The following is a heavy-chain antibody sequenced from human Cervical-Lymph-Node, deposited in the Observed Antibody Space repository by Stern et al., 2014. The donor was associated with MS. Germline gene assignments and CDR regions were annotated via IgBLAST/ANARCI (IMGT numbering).Heavy chain of an antibody. CDR1: GFTFSSYG. V-gene: IGHV3-33*01. Sequence: QVQLVQSGGGVVQPGRSLRLSCAASGFTFSSYGMHWVRQAPGKGLEWVAVIWYDGSNKYYADSVKGRFTISRDNSKNTLYLQMNSLRAEDTAVYYCARDRPGVVVVAAEPDDAFDIWGQGTMVTVSS. CDR3: ARDRPGVVVVAAEPDDAFDI. J-gene: IGHJ3*02. D-gene: IGHD2-15*01. CDR2: IWYDGSNK.